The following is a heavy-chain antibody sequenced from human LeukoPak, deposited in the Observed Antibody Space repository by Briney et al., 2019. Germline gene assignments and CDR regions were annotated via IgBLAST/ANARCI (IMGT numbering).Heavy chain of an antibody. D-gene: IGHD6-19*01. CDR1: GGSFSGYY. J-gene: IGHJ6*03. CDR2: INHSGST. CDR3: ARVGRIAVAGEKYYYYYYYMDV. Sequence: SETLSLTCAVYGGSFSGYYWSWIRQPPGKGLEWIGEINHSGSTNYNPSLKSRVTISVDTSKNQFSLKLSSVTAADTAVYYCARVGRIAVAGEKYYYYYYYMDVWGKGTTVTISS. V-gene: IGHV4-34*01.